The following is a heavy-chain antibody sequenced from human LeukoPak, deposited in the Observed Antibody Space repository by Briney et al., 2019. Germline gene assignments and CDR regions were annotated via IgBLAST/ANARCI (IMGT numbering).Heavy chain of an antibody. CDR1: GYSFTSYW. J-gene: IGHJ4*02. CDR3: ARHPIAVAGPLVH. V-gene: IGHV5-10-1*01. D-gene: IGHD6-19*01. Sequence: GESLKISGKGSGYSFTSYWISWVRQMPGKGLEWMGRIDPSDSYTNYSPSFQGHVTISADKSISTAYLQWSSLKASDTAMYYCARHPIAVAGPLVHWGQETLVTVSS. CDR2: IDPSDSYT.